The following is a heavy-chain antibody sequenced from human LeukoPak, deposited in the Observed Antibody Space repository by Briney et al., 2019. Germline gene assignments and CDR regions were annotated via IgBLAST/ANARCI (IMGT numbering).Heavy chain of an antibody. CDR1: GFTFSSYA. J-gene: IGHJ4*02. Sequence: GSLRLSCAASGFTFSSYAISWVRQAPGKGLEWVPGISGSGGITYYADSVKGRFTISRDNSKNTLFLQMNSLRAEDTAIYYCAKDRGDSTGYPTYYFDYWGQGTLVTVSS. V-gene: IGHV3-23*01. D-gene: IGHD3-22*01. CDR2: ISGSGGIT. CDR3: AKDRGDSTGYPTYYFDY.